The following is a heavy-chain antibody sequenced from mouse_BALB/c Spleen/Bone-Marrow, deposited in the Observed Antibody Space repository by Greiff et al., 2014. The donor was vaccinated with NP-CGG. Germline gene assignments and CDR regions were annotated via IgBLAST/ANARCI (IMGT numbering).Heavy chain of an antibody. V-gene: IGHV2-3*01. J-gene: IGHJ4*01. CDR3: AKVNRYGYAMDY. CDR1: GFSLTSYG. CDR2: IKGDGSI. Sequence: QVQLQQSGPGLAAPAQSLSITCNVSGFSLTSYGVSWVRQPPGKGLEWLGEIKGDGSINYNSDRISRQSIIKDNSKSQVFLKLNSVQTDDTATYYCAKVNRYGYAMDYWGQGTSVTVSS. D-gene: IGHD1-1*01.